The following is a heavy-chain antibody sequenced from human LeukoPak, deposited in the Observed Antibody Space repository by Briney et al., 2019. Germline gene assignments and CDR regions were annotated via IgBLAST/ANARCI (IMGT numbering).Heavy chain of an antibody. Sequence: GGSLRLSCAVSGFTFSSDSMNWVRQAPGKGLEWVSSISSSSSNIYYADSVKGRFTISSDNAKSSLYLQMNSLRAEDSAVYYCARGGGSCGKYYFDYWGQGTLVTVSS. CDR2: ISSSSSNI. D-gene: IGHD6-13*01. V-gene: IGHV3-21*01. J-gene: IGHJ4*02. CDR1: GFTFSSDS. CDR3: ARGGGSCGKYYFDY.